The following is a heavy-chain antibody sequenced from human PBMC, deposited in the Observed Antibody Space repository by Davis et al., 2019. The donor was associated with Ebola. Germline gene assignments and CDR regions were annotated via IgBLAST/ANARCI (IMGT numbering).Heavy chain of an antibody. CDR2: ISWNSGSI. Sequence: SLKISCAASGFTFDDYAMHWVRQAPGKGLEWVSGISWNSGSIGYADSVKGRFTISRDNAKNSLYLQMNSLRAEDTAVYYCAKGSGYGDYVLDYWGQGTLVTVSS. V-gene: IGHV3-9*01. J-gene: IGHJ4*02. CDR3: AKGSGYGDYVLDY. CDR1: GFTFDDYA. D-gene: IGHD4-17*01.